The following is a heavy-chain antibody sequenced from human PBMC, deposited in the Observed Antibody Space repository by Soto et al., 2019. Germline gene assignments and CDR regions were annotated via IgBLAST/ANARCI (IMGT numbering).Heavy chain of an antibody. CDR1: GGSISSYY. J-gene: IGHJ4*02. D-gene: IGHD3-16*01. CDR2: VFYSGST. V-gene: IGHV4-59*08. CDR3: ARHSTKLGTFDY. Sequence: SETLSLTCSVSGGSISSYYWTWIRQPPGKGLEWIGYVFYSGSTDYNPSLKSRVTISVDMSKNQFSLRLSSVTAAGTALYYCARHSTKLGTFDYWPPGTLVTVSS.